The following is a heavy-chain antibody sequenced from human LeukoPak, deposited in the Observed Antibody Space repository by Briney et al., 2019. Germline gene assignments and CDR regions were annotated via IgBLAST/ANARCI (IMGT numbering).Heavy chain of an antibody. D-gene: IGHD4-17*01. CDR3: ARGASHDYGDYVGSRYYGMDV. V-gene: IGHV1-18*04. J-gene: IGHJ6*04. CDR1: GYTFTSYG. Sequence: ASVKVSCKASGYTFTSYGISWVRQAPGQGLEWMGWISAYNGNTKYAQKLQGRVTMTTGTSTSTAYMELRSLRSDDTAVYYYARGASHDYGDYVGSRYYGMDVWGKGTTVTVSA. CDR2: ISAYNGNT.